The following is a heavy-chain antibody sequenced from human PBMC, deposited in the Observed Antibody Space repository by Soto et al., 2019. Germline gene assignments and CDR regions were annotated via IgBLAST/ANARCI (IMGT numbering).Heavy chain of an antibody. CDR2: VYDTDGI. Sequence: DVQLVESGGGLIQPGGSLRLSCEASGLTVTGKQYVAWVRQAPGKGLEWVSGVYDTDGIYYADSVKGRFTSSRDNSKTIVYLEMNSLTPDDTAVYYCATWRLREHAYDIWGLGTTVTVSS. J-gene: IGHJ3*02. CDR1: GLTVTGKQY. D-gene: IGHD4-17*01. V-gene: IGHV3-53*01. CDR3: ATWRLREHAYDI.